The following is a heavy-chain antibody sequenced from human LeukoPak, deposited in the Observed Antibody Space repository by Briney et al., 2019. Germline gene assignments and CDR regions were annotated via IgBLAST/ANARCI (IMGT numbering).Heavy chain of an antibody. CDR1: GDNFSSYS. CDR2: ISSSGSDT. D-gene: IGHD6-6*01. V-gene: IGHV3-21*05. J-gene: IGHJ6*02. Sequence: AGGSLRLSCAASGDNFSSYSMIWIRQAPGKGLEWVSYISSSGSDTNHADSVKGRFTISRDNAKNSLYLQMNSLRAEDTAVYHCAREHQQLDGMDVWGQGTTVTVSS. CDR3: AREHQQLDGMDV.